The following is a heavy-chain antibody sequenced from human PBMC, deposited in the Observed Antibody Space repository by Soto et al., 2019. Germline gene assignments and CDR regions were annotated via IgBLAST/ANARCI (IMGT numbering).Heavy chain of an antibody. D-gene: IGHD3-16*01. V-gene: IGHV4-4*02. Sequence: NPSETLSLTCAVSGGSISSSNWWSWVRQPPGKGLEWIGEIYHSGSTNYNPSLKSRVTISVDKSKNQFSLKLSSVTAADTAVYYCARIRTYDFYYYGMDVWGQGTTVTVSS. CDR2: IYHSGST. J-gene: IGHJ6*02. CDR1: GGSISSSNW. CDR3: ARIRTYDFYYYGMDV.